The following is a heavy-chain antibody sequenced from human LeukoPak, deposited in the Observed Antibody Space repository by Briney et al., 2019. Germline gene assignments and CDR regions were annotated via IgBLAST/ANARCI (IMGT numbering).Heavy chain of an antibody. CDR2: IIPIFGTA. Sequence: SVKVSCKASGGTFSSYAISWVRQAPGQGLEWMGGIIPIFGTANYAQKFQGRVTITADKSTSTAYMELSSLRSEDTSVYYCARQSIAAAGDIDYWGQGTLVTVSS. J-gene: IGHJ4*02. V-gene: IGHV1-69*06. D-gene: IGHD6-13*01. CDR3: ARQSIAAAGDIDY. CDR1: GGTFSSYA.